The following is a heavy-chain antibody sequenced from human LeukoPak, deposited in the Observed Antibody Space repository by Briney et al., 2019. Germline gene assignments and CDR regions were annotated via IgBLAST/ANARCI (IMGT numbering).Heavy chain of an antibody. Sequence: SETLSLTCAVYGGSFSGYYWSWIRQPPGKGLEWIGEINHSGSTNYNPSLKSRVTISVDTSKNQFSLKLSSVTAADTAVYYCARGGYSYGYYYYYGMDVWGQGTTVTVSS. CDR2: INHSGST. V-gene: IGHV4-34*01. D-gene: IGHD5-18*01. J-gene: IGHJ6*02. CDR3: ARGGYSYGYYYYYGMDV. CDR1: GGSFSGYY.